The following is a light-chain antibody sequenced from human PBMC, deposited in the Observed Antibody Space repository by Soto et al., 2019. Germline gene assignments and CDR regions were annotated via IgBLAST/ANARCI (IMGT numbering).Light chain of an antibody. J-gene: IGLJ1*01. CDR1: KLGSKI. CDR3: QVWASTAEFFV. V-gene: IGLV3-21*02. Sequence: ELTQPPSVSVAPGQTARITCGGDKLGSKIVHWYKQRPGQAPVAVVFDATDRPSGIPDRFSASRSGDTATLTISRVDAGDEADYFCQVWASTAEFFVFGSGTKVTVL. CDR2: DAT.